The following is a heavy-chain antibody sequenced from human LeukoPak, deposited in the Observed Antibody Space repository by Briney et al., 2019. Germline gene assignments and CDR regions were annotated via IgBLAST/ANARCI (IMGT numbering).Heavy chain of an antibody. V-gene: IGHV3-53*01. CDR2: IYSGGST. J-gene: IGHJ4*02. CDR1: AFTVSSNF. CDR3: TRGGGGSFPHY. D-gene: IGHD2-21*01. Sequence: GGSLRLSCAASAFTVSSNFLSWVRQPPGKGLEWVSDIYSGGSTYYADSVKGRFTISRDNSKNTLYLQMNSLRAEDTAVYYCTRGGGGSFPHYWGQGTLVTVSS.